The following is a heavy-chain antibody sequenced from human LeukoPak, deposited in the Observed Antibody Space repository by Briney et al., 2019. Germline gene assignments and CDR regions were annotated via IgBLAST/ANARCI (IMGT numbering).Heavy chain of an antibody. D-gene: IGHD3-16*02. CDR3: ARVRAMITFGGVIDHFDY. J-gene: IGHJ4*02. V-gene: IGHV4-61*02. CDR1: GGSISSGSYY. Sequence: SETLSLTCTVSGGSISSGSYYWSWIRQPAGKGLEWIGRIYTSGSTNYNPSLKSRVTISVDTSKNQFSLKLSSVTAADTAVYYCARVRAMITFGGVIDHFDYWGQGTLVTVSS. CDR2: IYTSGST.